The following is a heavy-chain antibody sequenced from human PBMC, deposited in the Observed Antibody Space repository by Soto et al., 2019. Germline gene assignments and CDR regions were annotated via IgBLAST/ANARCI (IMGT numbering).Heavy chain of an antibody. D-gene: IGHD2-21*02. CDR3: ARLAYCGGDCSYWYFDL. CDR1: GGTFSSYT. J-gene: IGHJ2*01. CDR2: ITPILGIA. V-gene: IGHV1-69*02. Sequence: QVQLVQSGAEVKKPGSSVKVSCKASGGTFSSYTISWVRQAPGQGLEWMGRITPILGIANYAQKFQGRVTITADKSTSTAYMELSSLRSEDTAVYYCARLAYCGGDCSYWYFDLWGRGTLVTVSS.